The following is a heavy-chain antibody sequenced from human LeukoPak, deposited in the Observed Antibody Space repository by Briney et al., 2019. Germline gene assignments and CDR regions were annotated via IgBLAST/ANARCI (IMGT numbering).Heavy chain of an antibody. CDR3: ARDAWFGEFPILDI. CDR2: IYYSGST. Sequence: PSETLSLTCTVSGGSISSSSYYWGWIRQPPGKGLEWIGSIYYSGSTYYNPSLKSRVTISVDTSKNQFSLKLSSVTAADTAVYYCARDAWFGEFPILDIWGQGTMVTVSS. V-gene: IGHV4-39*02. J-gene: IGHJ3*02. D-gene: IGHD3-10*01. CDR1: GGSISSSSYY.